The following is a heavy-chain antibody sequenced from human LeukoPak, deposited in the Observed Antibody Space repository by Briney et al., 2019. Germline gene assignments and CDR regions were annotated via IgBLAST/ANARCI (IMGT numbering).Heavy chain of an antibody. Sequence: PGGSLRLSCAASGFTFSSYWMHWVRQAPGKGLVWVSRINSDGSSRSYADSVKGRFTISRDNDKNTLYLQMNSLRVEDTAVYYCANHNSAFEFWGQGTLVTVSS. D-gene: IGHD1-14*01. CDR3: ANHNSAFEF. V-gene: IGHV3-74*01. J-gene: IGHJ4*02. CDR1: GFTFSSYW. CDR2: INSDGSSR.